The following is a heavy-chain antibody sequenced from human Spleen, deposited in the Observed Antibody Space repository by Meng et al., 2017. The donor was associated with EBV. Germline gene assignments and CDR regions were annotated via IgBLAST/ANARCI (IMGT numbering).Heavy chain of an antibody. CDR3: ARTQNYYDSGLFPRGPFFDY. Sequence: QVQQQESGPGLVKPSQTLSLTCAVSGGSISNGVYYWSWIRQSPRKGLEWIGYIHYIGSTYYNPSLKSRVSISVDTSKNQFSLRLSSVTAADTAMYFCARTQNYYDSGLFPRGPFFDYWGQGALVTVSS. CDR1: GGSISNGVYY. J-gene: IGHJ4*02. D-gene: IGHD3-10*01. V-gene: IGHV4-30-4*01. CDR2: IHYIGST.